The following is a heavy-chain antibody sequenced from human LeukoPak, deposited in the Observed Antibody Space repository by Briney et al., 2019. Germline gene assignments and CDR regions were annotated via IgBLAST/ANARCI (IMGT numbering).Heavy chain of an antibody. J-gene: IGHJ4*02. V-gene: IGHV3-30*04. D-gene: IGHD6-13*01. CDR1: GFTFSSYA. CDR3: ARVGQQLVQFLYFDY. CDR2: ISYDGSNK. Sequence: PGRSLRLSCAASGFTFSSYAMHWVRQAPGKGLEWVAVISYDGSNKYYADSVKGRFTISRDNSKNTLYLQMNSLRAEDTAVYYCARVGQQLVQFLYFDYWGQGTLVTVSS.